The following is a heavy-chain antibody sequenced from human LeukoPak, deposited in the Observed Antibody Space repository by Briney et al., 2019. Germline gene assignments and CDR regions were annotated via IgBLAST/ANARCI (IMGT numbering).Heavy chain of an antibody. CDR1: GFTFSRYN. CDR3: ASTTMAIPGDY. D-gene: IGHD5-18*01. V-gene: IGHV3-48*01. Sequence: GGSLRLFCAASGFTFSRYNMNWVRQAPGKGLEWVSYISSSSSTIYYADSVKGRFTISRDNAKNSLYLQMNSLRAEDTAVYYCASTTMAIPGDYWGQGTLVTVSS. J-gene: IGHJ4*02. CDR2: ISSSSSTI.